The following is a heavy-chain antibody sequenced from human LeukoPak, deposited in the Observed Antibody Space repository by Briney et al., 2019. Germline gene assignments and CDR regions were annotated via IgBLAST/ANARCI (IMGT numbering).Heavy chain of an antibody. J-gene: IGHJ4*02. V-gene: IGHV4-39*01. CDR2: IYYSGST. CDR3: ARPVAAAATLIDY. CDR1: GGTISSSSYY. Sequence: SETLSITCTVSGGTISSSSYYWGWIRQPPRKGLEWIGSIYYSGSTYYNPSLKSRVTISVDTSKNQFSLKLSSVTAADTAVYYCARPVAAAATLIDYWGQGTLVTVSS. D-gene: IGHD6-13*01.